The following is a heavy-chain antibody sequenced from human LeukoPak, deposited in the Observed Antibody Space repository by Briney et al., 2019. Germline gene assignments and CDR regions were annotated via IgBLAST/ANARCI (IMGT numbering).Heavy chain of an antibody. Sequence: GESLKISCKGSGYRFTSYWIGWVRQMPGKGLGWMGIIYPGDSDTRYSPSFQGKVTISADKSISTAYLQWSSLKASDTAMYYCARLIGYSSSSSFDYWGQGTLVTVSS. CDR2: IYPGDSDT. CDR3: ARLIGYSSSSSFDY. V-gene: IGHV5-51*01. J-gene: IGHJ4*02. D-gene: IGHD6-6*01. CDR1: GYRFTSYW.